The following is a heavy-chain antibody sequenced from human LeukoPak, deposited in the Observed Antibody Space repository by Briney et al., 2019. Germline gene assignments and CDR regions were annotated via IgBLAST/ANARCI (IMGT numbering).Heavy chain of an antibody. J-gene: IGHJ4*02. Sequence: PGGSLRLSXAASGFIFSGYWMNWIRQAPGKGLVWVSRINGDGSSTTYADSVKGRFTISRDNAKNTLYLQMNSLRAEDTAVYYCARDPRYCGGDCYTFDYWGQGTLVTVSS. CDR3: ARDPRYCGGDCYTFDY. V-gene: IGHV3-74*03. CDR1: GFIFSGYW. CDR2: INGDGSST. D-gene: IGHD2-21*02.